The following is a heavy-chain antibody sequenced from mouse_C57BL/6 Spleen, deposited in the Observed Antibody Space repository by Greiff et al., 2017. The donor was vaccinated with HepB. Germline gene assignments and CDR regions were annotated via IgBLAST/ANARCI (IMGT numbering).Heavy chain of an antibody. CDR2: IYPGSGST. J-gene: IGHJ4*01. D-gene: IGHD2-4*01. V-gene: IGHV1-55*01. CDR1: GYTFTSYW. Sequence: VKLVESGAELVKPGASVKMSCKASGYTFTSYWITWVKQRPGQGLEWIGDIYPGSGSTNYNEKFKSKATLTVDTSSSTAYMQLSSLTSEDSAVYYCARRDYDLYYYAMDYWGQGTSVTVSS. CDR3: ARRDYDLYYYAMDY.